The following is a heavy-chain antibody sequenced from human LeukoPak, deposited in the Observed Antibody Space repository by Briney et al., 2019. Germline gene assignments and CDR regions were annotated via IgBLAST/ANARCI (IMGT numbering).Heavy chain of an antibody. CDR3: ARTTLLSSDWSPDAFDV. CDR2: IYTSGST. CDR1: GGSINTYY. J-gene: IGHJ3*01. Sequence: SETLSLTCIVSGGSINTYYWSWIRQPAGKGLEWIGRIYTSGSTNYNPSLKSRVTMSVDTSKNQFSLRLSSVTAADTAVYYCARTTLLSSDWSPDAFDVWGQGTMVTVPS. V-gene: IGHV4-4*07. D-gene: IGHD3-9*01.